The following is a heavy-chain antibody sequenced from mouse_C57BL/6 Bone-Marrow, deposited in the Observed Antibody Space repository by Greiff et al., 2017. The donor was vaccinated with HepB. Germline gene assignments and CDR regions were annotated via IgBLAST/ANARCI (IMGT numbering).Heavy chain of an antibody. D-gene: IGHD1-1*01. CDR1: GYTFTEYT. CDR2: FYPGSGSI. J-gene: IGHJ3*01. Sequence: QVQLKQSGAELVKPGASVKLSCKASGYTFTEYTIHWVKPRSGQGLEWIGWFYPGSGSIKYNEKFKDKATLTADKSSSTVYMELSRLTSEDSAVYFCARHEENYGSSFAWCAYWGQGTLVTVSA. V-gene: IGHV1-62-2*01. CDR3: ARHEENYGSSFAWCAY.